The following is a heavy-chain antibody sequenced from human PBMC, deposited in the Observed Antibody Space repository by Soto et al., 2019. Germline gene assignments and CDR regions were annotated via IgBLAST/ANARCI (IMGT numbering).Heavy chain of an antibody. V-gene: IGHV4-30-2*01. CDR1: GGSISSGGYS. CDR3: ARHETLNGDYDY. Sequence: PSETLSLTCAVSGGSISSGGYSWNWIRQPPGKGLEWIGYIYHSGSTLYNPSLKSRVTISVDKSKNQFSLKLGSVTAADTAVYYCARHETLNGDYDYWGQGTLVTVS. J-gene: IGHJ4*02. D-gene: IGHD4-17*01. CDR2: IYHSGST.